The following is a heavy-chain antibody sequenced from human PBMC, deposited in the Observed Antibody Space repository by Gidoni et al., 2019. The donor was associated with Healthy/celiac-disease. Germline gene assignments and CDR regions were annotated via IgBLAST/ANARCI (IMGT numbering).Heavy chain of an antibody. Sequence: QVQLQESGPGLVKPSQTLSLTCTVSGGSISRGGYYWSWIRQHPGKGLDGIGYIYYSGSTYYNPYLKRLVTISVDTSKTQFSLKLSSVTAADTAVYYWARGRGRWLGGYFFDYWGQGTLVTVSS. D-gene: IGHD4-17*01. CDR1: GGSISRGGYY. CDR2: IYYSGST. CDR3: ARGRGRWLGGYFFDY. J-gene: IGHJ4*02. V-gene: IGHV4-31*01.